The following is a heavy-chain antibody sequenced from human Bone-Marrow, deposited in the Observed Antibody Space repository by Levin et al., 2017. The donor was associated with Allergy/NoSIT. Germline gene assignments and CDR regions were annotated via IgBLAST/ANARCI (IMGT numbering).Heavy chain of an antibody. CDR1: GITLSNAW. J-gene: IGHJ5*02. CDR3: AKGGFVGVPFRGGA. Sequence: GGSLRLSCAASGITLSNAWLSWVRQAPGKGLEWVGRIKSKTDGGTTDHAAPVKGRFSISRDDSKNTLYLQMNSLKTEDTAVYYCAKGGFVGVPFRGGAWGQGTLVTVSS. V-gene: IGHV3-15*01. CDR2: IKSKTDGGTT. D-gene: IGHD3-16*01.